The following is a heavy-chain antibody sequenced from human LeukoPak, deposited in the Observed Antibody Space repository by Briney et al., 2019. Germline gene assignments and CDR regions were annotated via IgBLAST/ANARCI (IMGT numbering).Heavy chain of an antibody. CDR3: ARERNTHGSGSYYNSFDY. D-gene: IGHD3-10*01. J-gene: IGHJ4*02. CDR2: TYYRSKWYN. CDR1: GDSVSSNSAA. Sequence: SQTLSLTCAISGDSVSSNSAAWNWIRQSPSRGLEWLGRTYYRSKWYNDYAVSVKSRITINPDTSKNQFSLQLNSVTPEDTAVYYCARERNTHGSGSYYNSFDYWGQGTLVTVSS. V-gene: IGHV6-1*01.